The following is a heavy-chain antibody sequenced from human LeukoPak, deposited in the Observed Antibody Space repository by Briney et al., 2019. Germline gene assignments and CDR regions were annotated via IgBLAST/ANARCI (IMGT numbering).Heavy chain of an antibody. Sequence: SVKASCXASGGTFSSYAISWVRQAPGQGLEWMGRIIPIFGTANYAQKFQGRVTITTDESTSTAYMELSSLRSEDTAVYYCARYYDSTPSDYWGQGTLDTGSS. CDR1: GGTFSSYA. CDR3: ARYYDSTPSDY. J-gene: IGHJ4*02. D-gene: IGHD3-22*01. CDR2: IIPIFGTA. V-gene: IGHV1-69*05.